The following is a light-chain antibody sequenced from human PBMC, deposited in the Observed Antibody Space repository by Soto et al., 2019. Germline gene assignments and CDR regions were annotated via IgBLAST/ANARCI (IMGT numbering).Light chain of an antibody. V-gene: IGKV1-5*03. CDR2: KAS. CDR3: QQYYSYPRT. Sequence: DIQMTQSPSTLSGSVGDRVTITCRASQTISSWLAWYQQKPGKAPKLLIYKASSLESGVPSRFSGSGSGTDFTLTISCLQSEDFATYYCQQYYSYPRTFGQGTKVDNK. CDR1: QTISSW. J-gene: IGKJ1*01.